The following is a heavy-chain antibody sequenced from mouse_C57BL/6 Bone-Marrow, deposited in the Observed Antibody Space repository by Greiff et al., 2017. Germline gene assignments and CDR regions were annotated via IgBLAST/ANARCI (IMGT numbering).Heavy chain of an antibody. Sequence: EVQRVESGGGLVKPGGSLKLSCAASGFTFSSYAMSWVRQTPEKRLEWVATISDGGSYTYYPDNVKGRFTISRDNAKNNLYLQMSHLKSEDTAMYYCAREPITTVVSMDYWCQGTSVTVSS. D-gene: IGHD1-1*01. J-gene: IGHJ4*01. CDR2: ISDGGSYT. CDR3: AREPITTVVSMDY. V-gene: IGHV5-4*01. CDR1: GFTFSSYA.